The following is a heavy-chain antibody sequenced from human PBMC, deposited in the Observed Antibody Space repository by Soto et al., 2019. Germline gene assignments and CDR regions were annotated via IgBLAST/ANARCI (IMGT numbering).Heavy chain of an antibody. CDR2: ISGSGGST. CDR1: GFTFSSYA. CDR3: APTMIVGYGMDV. J-gene: IGHJ6*02. Sequence: GGSLRLSCAASGFTFSSYAMSWVRQAPGKGLEWVSAISGSGGSTYYADSVKGRFTISRDNSKNTLYLQMNSLRAEDTAVYYCAPTMIVGYGMDVWGQGTTVTVSS. D-gene: IGHD3-22*01. V-gene: IGHV3-23*01.